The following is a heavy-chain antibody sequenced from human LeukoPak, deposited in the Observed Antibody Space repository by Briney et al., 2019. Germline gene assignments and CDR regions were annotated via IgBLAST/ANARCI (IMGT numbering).Heavy chain of an antibody. CDR1: GGSDSSGNFY. V-gene: IGHV4-61*02. CDR2: IYTSGST. CDR3: TKGGELMNY. D-gene: IGHD1-26*01. J-gene: IGHJ4*02. Sequence: SETLSLTCTVSGGSDSSGNFYWTWIRQPAGKGLEWIGRIYTSGSTNYNPSLKSRVTISIDASKNQFSLRLSSVTAADTAVYYCTKGGELMNYWGQGTLVTVPS.